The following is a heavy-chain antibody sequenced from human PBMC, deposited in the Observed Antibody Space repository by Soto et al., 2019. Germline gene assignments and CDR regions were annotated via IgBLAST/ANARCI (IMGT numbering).Heavy chain of an antibody. V-gene: IGHV3-33*01. D-gene: IGHD2-2*03. J-gene: IGHJ4*02. CDR3: ARGTLDIVVVPAAMPDY. CDR1: GFTFSSYG. Sequence: GGSLRLSCAASGFTFSSYGMHWVRQAPGKGLEWVAVIWYDGSNKYYADSVKGRFTISRDNSKNTLYLQMNSLRAEDTAVYYCARGTLDIVVVPAAMPDYWGQGPLVTVSS. CDR2: IWYDGSNK.